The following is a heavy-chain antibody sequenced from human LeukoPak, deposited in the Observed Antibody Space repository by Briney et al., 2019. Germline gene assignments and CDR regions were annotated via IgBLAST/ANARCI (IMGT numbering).Heavy chain of an antibody. J-gene: IGHJ4*02. CDR2: ISYSGST. Sequence: PSETLSLTCTVSGGSINTYYWSWLRQPPGKGLEWIAYISYSGSTDYNPSLKSRITISVHTSKNQFSLKLSSVTAADTAVYYCAGHHPRNTVDFWGQGTLVAVSS. CDR3: AGHHPRNTVDF. V-gene: IGHV4-59*08. D-gene: IGHD2/OR15-2a*01. CDR1: GGSINTYY.